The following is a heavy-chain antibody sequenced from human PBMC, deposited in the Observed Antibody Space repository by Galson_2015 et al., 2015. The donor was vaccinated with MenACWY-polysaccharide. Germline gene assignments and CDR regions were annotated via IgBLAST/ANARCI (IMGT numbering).Heavy chain of an antibody. CDR2: IKYDGSVK. J-gene: IGHJ4*02. D-gene: IGHD1-26*01. CDR3: ARDPEWGANDY. Sequence: SLRLSCAASGFMFSNSWMAWVRQAPGKGLEWVGNIKYDGSVKYYVDSVKGRFTIFRDNAENSVYLQMNSLRADDTAVYYCARDPEWGANDYWGQGTLVTVSS. V-gene: IGHV3-7*01. CDR1: GFMFSNSW.